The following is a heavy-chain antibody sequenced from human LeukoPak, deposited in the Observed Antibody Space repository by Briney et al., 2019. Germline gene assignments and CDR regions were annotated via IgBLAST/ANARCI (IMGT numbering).Heavy chain of an antibody. CDR1: GDSINTNTYY. CDR3: ASHYDISTGYEY. D-gene: IGHD3-9*01. CDR2: IYYTGST. Sequence: PSETLSLTCIVSGDSINTNTYYWGWIRQPPGKGLEWIGSIYYTGSTYYNPSLKSRVTISVDTSKNQFSLKLTSVTAADTAMYYCASHYDISTGYEYWGQGTLVTVSS. V-gene: IGHV4-39*01. J-gene: IGHJ4*02.